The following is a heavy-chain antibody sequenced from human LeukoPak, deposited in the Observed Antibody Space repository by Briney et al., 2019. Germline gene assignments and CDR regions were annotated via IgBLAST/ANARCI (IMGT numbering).Heavy chain of an antibody. CDR1: GYTFTSYG. CDR2: ISAYNGNT. J-gene: IGHJ4*02. CDR3: ARDNGYSYGTIPFDY. Sequence: ASVKVSCKASGYTFTSYGISWVRQAPGQGLEWMGWISAYNGNTNYAQKLQGRVTMTTDTSTSTAYVELRSLRSDDTAVYYCARDNGYSYGTIPFDYWGQGTLVTVSS. V-gene: IGHV1-18*01. D-gene: IGHD5-18*01.